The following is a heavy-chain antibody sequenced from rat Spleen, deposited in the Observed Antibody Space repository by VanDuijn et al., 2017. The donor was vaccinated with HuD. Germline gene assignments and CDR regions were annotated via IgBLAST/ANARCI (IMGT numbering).Heavy chain of an antibody. CDR1: GFTFSNYD. CDR3: AIHGGLRNWFDS. CDR2: ISTGADNT. V-gene: IGHV5S13*01. Sequence: EVQLVESGGGLMQPGRSLKLSCAASGFTFSNYDMAWVRQSPTKGLEWIASISTGADNTYYRDSVKGRFTGSRDDTNNTHYLQMDRLRSEDTATYYCAIHGGLRNWFDSWGQGTLVTVSS. J-gene: IGHJ3*01. D-gene: IGHD1-11*01.